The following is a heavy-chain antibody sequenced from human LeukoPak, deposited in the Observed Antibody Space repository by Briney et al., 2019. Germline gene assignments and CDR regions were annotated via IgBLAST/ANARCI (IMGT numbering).Heavy chain of an antibody. CDR1: GFTFSNAW. J-gene: IGHJ6*04. V-gene: IGHV3-15*01. Sequence: GGSLRLSCAASGFTFSNAWMSWVRQAPGKGLEWVGRIKSKTDGGTTDYAAPVKGRFTISRDDSKNTLYLQMNSLKTEDTAVYYCTTACNLWSGELSCGMDVWGKGTTVTVSS. CDR2: IKSKTDGGTT. CDR3: TTACNLWSGELSCGMDV. D-gene: IGHD3-10*01.